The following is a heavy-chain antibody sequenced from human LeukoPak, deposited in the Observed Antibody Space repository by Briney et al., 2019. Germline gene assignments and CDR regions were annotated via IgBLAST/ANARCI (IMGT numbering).Heavy chain of an antibody. D-gene: IGHD3-22*01. CDR1: GFTFSAYA. CDR3: AKGAMPYYDGSGYNYFDY. Sequence: GGSLRLSCAVSGFTFSAYAMSWVRQAPGKGLEWVSAMSGSGGMTYYADSVKGRFSISRDNSKNTLHLQMNSLRAEDTAVYYCAKGAMPYYDGSGYNYFDYWGQATEVTVSS. CDR2: MSGSGGMT. J-gene: IGHJ4*02. V-gene: IGHV3-23*01.